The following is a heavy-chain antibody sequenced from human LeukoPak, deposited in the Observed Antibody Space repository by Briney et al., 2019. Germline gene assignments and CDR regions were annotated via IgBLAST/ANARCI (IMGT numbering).Heavy chain of an antibody. CDR1: GYTFTDYY. Sequence: ASVKVSCKASGYTFTDYYMHWVRQAPGQGLEWMGWINPKSGDTHYAQKFQGRVTMTRDMSTRTDYMELSSLRYEDTAVYYCARDVSSTSSWWFDPWGQGTLVIVSS. CDR3: ARDVSSTSSWWFDP. CDR2: INPKSGDT. V-gene: IGHV1-2*02. J-gene: IGHJ5*02. D-gene: IGHD2-2*01.